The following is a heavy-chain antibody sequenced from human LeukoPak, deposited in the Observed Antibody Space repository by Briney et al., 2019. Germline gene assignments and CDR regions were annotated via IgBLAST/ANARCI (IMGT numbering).Heavy chain of an antibody. CDR2: ISAYNEST. Sequence: GASVKVSCKASGYTYTSYGISWVRQARGHELEWMEWISAYNESTNYAQNLQGRITMTTDTSTSTAYMELRSLRSDDTAVYYCARVAAAGPDYYYYYMDVWGKGTTVTVSS. CDR1: GYTYTSYG. CDR3: ARVAAAGPDYYYYYMDV. D-gene: IGHD6-13*01. J-gene: IGHJ6*03. V-gene: IGHV1-18*01.